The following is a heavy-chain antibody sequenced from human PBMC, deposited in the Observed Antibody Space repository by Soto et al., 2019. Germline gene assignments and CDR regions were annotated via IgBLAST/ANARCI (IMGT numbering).Heavy chain of an antibody. V-gene: IGHV3-33*01. D-gene: IGHD3-22*01. Sequence: GGSLRLSCAVSGFTFSSYGMNWVRQAPGKGLEWVAAIYYDGSNKYYADNVRGRFTISRDNFKNTLYLHMNSLRAEDTAVYYCARDSKDDSSGYYAGFDYWGQGTLVTVSS. CDR3: ARDSKDDSSGYYAGFDY. CDR1: GFTFSSYG. J-gene: IGHJ4*02. CDR2: IYYDGSNK.